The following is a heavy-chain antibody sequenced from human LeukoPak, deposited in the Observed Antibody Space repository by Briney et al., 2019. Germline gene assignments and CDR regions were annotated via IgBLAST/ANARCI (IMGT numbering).Heavy chain of an antibody. J-gene: IGHJ6*02. D-gene: IGHD2-15*01. CDR3: AKSVGCGGGGSCPGGYYHGMDV. CDR1: GLALSRYV. V-gene: IGHV3-30*18. CDR2: ISYDETNK. Sequence: GTSLRLSCAASGLALSRYVMHWVRQAPGKGLEWVALISYDETNKDYIDSVKGRFTISRDSSKNTLYLQMDSLRAEDTAVYFCAKSVGCGGGGSCPGGYYHGMDVWSQGTTVTVSS.